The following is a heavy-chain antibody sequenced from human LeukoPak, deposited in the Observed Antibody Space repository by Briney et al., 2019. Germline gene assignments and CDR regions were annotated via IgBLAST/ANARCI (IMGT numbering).Heavy chain of an antibody. J-gene: IGHJ4*02. CDR1: GFTFSSYA. CDR2: ISGSGGST. Sequence: GGSLRLSCAASGFTFSSYAMSWVRQAPGKGLEWVSAISGSGGSTYYADSVKGRFTISRDNSKITLYLQMNSLRAEDTAVYYCAKGVIEARTTVTTGGCYFDYWGQGTLVTVSS. D-gene: IGHD4-17*01. CDR3: AKGVIEARTTVTTGGCYFDY. V-gene: IGHV3-23*01.